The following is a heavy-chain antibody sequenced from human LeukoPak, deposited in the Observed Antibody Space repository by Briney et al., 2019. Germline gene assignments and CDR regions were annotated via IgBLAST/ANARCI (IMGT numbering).Heavy chain of an antibody. V-gene: IGHV3-30*18. CDR2: ISYDGSNQ. Sequence: PGGSLRLSCAASGFTFSSYWMHRVRQAPGKGLEWVAIISYDGSNQYYADSVKGRFTISRDNSKNTLYLQMHSLRAEDTAVYYCAKEGYYYDSSGYSHYFDHWGQGTLVTVSS. CDR1: GFTFSSYW. CDR3: AKEGYYYDSSGYSHYFDH. J-gene: IGHJ4*02. D-gene: IGHD3-22*01.